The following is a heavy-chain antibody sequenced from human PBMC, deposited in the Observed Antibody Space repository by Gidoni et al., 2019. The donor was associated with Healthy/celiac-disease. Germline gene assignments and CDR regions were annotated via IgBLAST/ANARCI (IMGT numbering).Heavy chain of an antibody. CDR2: FDPEDGET. Sequence: QVQLVQSGAEGKKHGASEKVSCKVSGSNRNEVSMHGVRQAPGKGLEWMGGFDPEDGETIYAQKFQGRVTMTEDTSTYTAYMDLSSLRSEDTALYYCATRFLEWSPWYYGMDVWCKGTTVTVSS. J-gene: IGHJ6*04. CDR1: GSNRNEVS. D-gene: IGHD3-3*01. CDR3: ATRFLEWSPWYYGMDV. V-gene: IGHV1-24*01.